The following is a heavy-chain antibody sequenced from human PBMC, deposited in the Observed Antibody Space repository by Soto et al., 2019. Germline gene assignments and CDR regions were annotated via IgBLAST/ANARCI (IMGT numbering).Heavy chain of an antibody. D-gene: IGHD5-18*01. Sequence: SETLSLTCTVSGGSISSGGYYWSWIRQHPGKGLEWIGYIYYSGSTYYNPSLKSRVTISVDTSKNQFSLKLSSVTAADTAVYYCASRGYSYGFSLGMDVWGQGTTVTVSS. J-gene: IGHJ6*02. CDR2: IYYSGST. V-gene: IGHV4-31*03. CDR3: ASRGYSYGFSLGMDV. CDR1: GGSISSGGYY.